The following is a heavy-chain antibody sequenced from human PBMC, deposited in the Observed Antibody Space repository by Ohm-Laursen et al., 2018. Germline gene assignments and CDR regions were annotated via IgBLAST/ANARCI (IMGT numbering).Heavy chain of an antibody. CDR2: ISSSGSTI. Sequence: SLRLSCAASGFTFSDYYMSWIRQAPGKGLEWVSYISSSGSTIYYADSVKGRFTISRDNSKNTLYLQMNSLRAEDTAVYYCARDVVAVAATYLSYWGQGTLVTVSS. CDR3: ARDVVAVAATYLSY. V-gene: IGHV3-11*01. CDR1: GFTFSDYY. D-gene: IGHD2-15*01. J-gene: IGHJ4*02.